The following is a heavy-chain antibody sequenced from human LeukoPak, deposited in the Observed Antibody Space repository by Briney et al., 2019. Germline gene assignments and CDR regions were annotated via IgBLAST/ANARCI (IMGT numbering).Heavy chain of an antibody. CDR2: ISYDGSNK. J-gene: IGHJ3*02. Sequence: GRSLRLSCAASGFTFSSYGMHWVRQAPGKGLEWVAVISYDGSNKYFADSVKGRFTISRDNSKNTLYLQMNSLRAEDTAVYYCAKDSGIAVAGTLRAFDIWGQGTMVTVSS. CDR3: AKDSGIAVAGTLRAFDI. V-gene: IGHV3-30*18. CDR1: GFTFSSYG. D-gene: IGHD6-19*01.